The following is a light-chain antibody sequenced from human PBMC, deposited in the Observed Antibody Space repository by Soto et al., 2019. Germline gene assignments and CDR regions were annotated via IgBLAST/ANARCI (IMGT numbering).Light chain of an antibody. CDR1: QSISRN. CDR2: GAS. Sequence: DIQMTQSPSSLSASVGDIVTIVCRASQSISRNLHWYQQKPGKAPNLLIYGASSLQSGVPSRFSGSASGTDFTLTISGLQPEDSATYYCQQSYSAPYTFGQGTKLEIK. V-gene: IGKV1-39*01. J-gene: IGKJ2*01. CDR3: QQSYSAPYT.